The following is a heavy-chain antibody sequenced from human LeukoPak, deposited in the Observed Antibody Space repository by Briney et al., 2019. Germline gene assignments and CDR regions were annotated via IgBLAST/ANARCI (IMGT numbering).Heavy chain of an antibody. D-gene: IGHD2-2*01. Sequence: SETLSLTCAVYGGSFSGYYWSWIRQPPGKGLEWIGEINHIGSTNYNPSLKSRVTISVDTSKNQFSLKLSSVTAADTAVYYCAGSFIVVVPAWSNWFDPWGQGTLVTVSS. J-gene: IGHJ5*02. CDR1: GGSFSGYY. CDR2: INHIGST. V-gene: IGHV4-34*01. CDR3: AGSFIVVVPAWSNWFDP.